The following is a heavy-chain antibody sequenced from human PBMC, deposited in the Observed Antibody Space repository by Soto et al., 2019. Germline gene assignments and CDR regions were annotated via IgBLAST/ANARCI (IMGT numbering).Heavy chain of an antibody. CDR1: GFTFSSYA. CDR3: ARGPSSLTRFDY. CDR2: ISYDGSNK. J-gene: IGHJ4*02. Sequence: GGSLRLSCAASGFTFSSYAMHWVRQAPGKGLEWVAVISYDGSNKYYADSVKGRFTISRDNSKNTLYLQMNSLRVEDTAVYYCARGPSSLTRFDYWGQGTLVTVSS. D-gene: IGHD2-2*01. V-gene: IGHV3-30-3*01.